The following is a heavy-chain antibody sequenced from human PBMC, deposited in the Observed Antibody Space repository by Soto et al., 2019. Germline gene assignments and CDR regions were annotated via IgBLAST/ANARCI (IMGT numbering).Heavy chain of an antibody. CDR1: GYTFTSYD. V-gene: IGHV1-8*01. J-gene: IGHJ5*02. CDR2: MNANSGNT. Sequence: ASVKVSCKASGYTFTSYDINWVRQATGQGLEWMGWMNANSGNTSYAQKIQGRITMTTNTSISTAYMELRSLRSDDTAVYHCARVGIAAAGTMAPWSDPWGQGTLVTVSS. CDR3: ARVGIAAAGTMAPWSDP. D-gene: IGHD6-13*01.